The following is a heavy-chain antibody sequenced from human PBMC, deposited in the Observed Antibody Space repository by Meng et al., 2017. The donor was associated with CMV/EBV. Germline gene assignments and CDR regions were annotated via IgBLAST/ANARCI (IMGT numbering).Heavy chain of an antibody. Sequence: SYSMNWVRQAPGKGLEWGSSIRSSSSYIYYADSVKGRFTIARDNDKNSLYLQMNSLRAEDTAVYYCARDGYYDFWSGYYAKNWFDPWGQGTLVTVSS. CDR1: SYS. CDR3: ARDGYYDFWSGYYAKNWFDP. CDR2: IRSSSSYI. J-gene: IGHJ5*02. D-gene: IGHD3-3*01. V-gene: IGHV3-21*01.